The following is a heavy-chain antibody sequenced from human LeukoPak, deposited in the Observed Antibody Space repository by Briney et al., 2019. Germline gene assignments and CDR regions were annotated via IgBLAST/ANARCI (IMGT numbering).Heavy chain of an antibody. D-gene: IGHD4-11*01. CDR3: AKDSGPNSDYSNFDY. J-gene: IGHJ4*02. V-gene: IGHV3-9*01. CDR1: GFTFDDYA. Sequence: GRSLRLSCAASGFTFDDYAMPWVRQAPGKGLEWVSGISWNSGSIGYADSVKGRFTISRDNAKNSLYLQMNSLRAEDTALYYCAKDSGPNSDYSNFDYWGQGTLVTVSS. CDR2: ISWNSGSI.